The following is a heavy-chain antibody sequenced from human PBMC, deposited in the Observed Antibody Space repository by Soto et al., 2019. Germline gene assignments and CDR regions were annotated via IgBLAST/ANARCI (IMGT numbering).Heavy chain of an antibody. D-gene: IGHD1-26*01. Sequence: PSETLSLTCTVSGGSVSSGSYYWSWIRQPPGKGLEWIGYIYYSGSTNYNPSLKSRVTISVGTSKNQFSLKLSSVTAADTAVYYCARASGSYYGNFDYWGQGTLVTVSS. V-gene: IGHV4-61*01. CDR1: GGSVSSGSYY. CDR2: IYYSGST. J-gene: IGHJ4*02. CDR3: ARASGSYYGNFDY.